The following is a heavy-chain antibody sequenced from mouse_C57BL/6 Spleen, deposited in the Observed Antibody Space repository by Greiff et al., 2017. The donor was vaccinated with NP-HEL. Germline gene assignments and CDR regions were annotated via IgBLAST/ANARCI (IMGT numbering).Heavy chain of an antibody. CDR2: IDPSDSYT. Sequence: VQLQQSGAELVMPGASVKLSCKASGYTFTSYWMHWVKQRPGQGLEWIGEIDPSDSYTNYNQKFKGKSTLTVDKSSSTAYMQLSSLTSEDSAFYYCARSDYDYGRAWFAYWGQGTLVTVSA. CDR1: GYTFTSYW. D-gene: IGHD2-4*01. CDR3: ARSDYDYGRAWFAY. V-gene: IGHV1-69*01. J-gene: IGHJ3*01.